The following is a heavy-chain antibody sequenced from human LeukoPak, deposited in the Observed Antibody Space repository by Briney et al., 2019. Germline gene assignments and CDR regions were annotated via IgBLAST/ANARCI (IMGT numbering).Heavy chain of an antibody. D-gene: IGHD3-16*01. CDR3: ARGWGETNFDY. CDR2: INHSGST. V-gene: IGHV4-34*01. CDR1: GGSFSGYY. J-gene: IGHJ4*02. Sequence: PSETLSLTCAVYGGSFSGYYWSWIRQPPGKGLEWIGEINHSGSTNYNPSLKGRVTISVDTSKNQFSLKLSSVTAADTAVYYCARGWGETNFDYWGQGTLVTVSS.